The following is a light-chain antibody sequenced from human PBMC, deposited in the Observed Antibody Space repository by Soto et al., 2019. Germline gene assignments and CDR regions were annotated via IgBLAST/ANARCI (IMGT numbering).Light chain of an antibody. V-gene: IGKV4-1*01. CDR2: WAS. J-gene: IGKJ1*01. Sequence: DLVLTRSPDSLAVSLGERATINCKSSQSVLYSSNNKNYLAWYQQKPGQPPKLLIYWASTRESGVPDRFSGSGSGTDFTLTISSLQAEDVAVYYCQQYYSTPPWTFGQGTKVDIK. CDR3: QQYYSTPPWT. CDR1: QSVLYSSNNKNY.